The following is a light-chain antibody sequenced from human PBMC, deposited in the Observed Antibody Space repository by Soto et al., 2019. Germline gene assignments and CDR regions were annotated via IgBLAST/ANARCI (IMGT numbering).Light chain of an antibody. CDR1: SSDVGGYNY. CDR3: SSYTSSSTLPYV. V-gene: IGLV2-14*01. CDR2: EVS. Sequence: QSALTQPASVSGSPGQSITISCTGTSSDVGGYNYVSWYQQHPGKGPKLMIYEVSNRPSGVSNRFSGSKSGNTASLTISGLQAEDEADYYCSSYTSSSTLPYVFGTGTKVTVL. J-gene: IGLJ1*01.